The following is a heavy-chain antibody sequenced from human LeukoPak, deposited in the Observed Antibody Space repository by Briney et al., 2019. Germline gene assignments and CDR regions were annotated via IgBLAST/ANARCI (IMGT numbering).Heavy chain of an antibody. D-gene: IGHD3-16*02. Sequence: SETLSLTCTVSGGSINSYWWSWIRRPAGKGLEFICRIYTTGMTNYNPSLKSRVSMSVDTSKNQFSLELRSVTAADTAVYFCARAGYTISSYRFDYWGQGALVTVSS. J-gene: IGHJ4*02. CDR3: ARAGYTISSYRFDY. CDR2: IYTTGMT. CDR1: GGSINSYW. V-gene: IGHV4-4*07.